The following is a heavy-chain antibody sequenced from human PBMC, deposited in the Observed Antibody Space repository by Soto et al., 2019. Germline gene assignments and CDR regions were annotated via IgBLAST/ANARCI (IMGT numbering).Heavy chain of an antibody. D-gene: IGHD2-15*01. Sequence: SETLSLTCTVSGGSISSSSYYWGWIRQPPGKGLEWIGSIYYSGSTYYNPSLKSRVTISVDTSKNQFSLKLSSVTAADTAVYYCARHRSLDLGDIVVVVALEDDAFDIWGQGTMVTVSS. CDR1: GGSISSSSYY. CDR3: ARHRSLDLGDIVVVVALEDDAFDI. V-gene: IGHV4-39*01. J-gene: IGHJ3*02. CDR2: IYYSGST.